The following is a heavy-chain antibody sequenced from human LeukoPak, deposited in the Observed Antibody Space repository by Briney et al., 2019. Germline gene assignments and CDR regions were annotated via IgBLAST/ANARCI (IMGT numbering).Heavy chain of an antibody. D-gene: IGHD6-19*01. V-gene: IGHV6-1*01. CDR2: TYYRSKWYN. CDR1: GDSVSSNNGA. Sequence: SQTLSLTCGISGDSVSSNNGAWNWIRQSPSRGLEWLGRTYYRSKWYNDYAGSMKGRITISPDTSKNQFSLQLNSVTPEDTAVYYCARDVATSGWYTFDYSGQGTLVTVFS. CDR3: ARDVATSGWYTFDY. J-gene: IGHJ4*02.